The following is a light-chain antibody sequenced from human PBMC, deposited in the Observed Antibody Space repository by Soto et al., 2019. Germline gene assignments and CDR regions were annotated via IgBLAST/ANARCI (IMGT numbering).Light chain of an antibody. J-gene: IGLJ2*01. CDR2: EVS. CDR1: SSDVGAYNY. V-gene: IGLV2-14*01. CDR3: GSYTNSSTVV. Sequence: QSALTQPASVSGSPGQSITISCIGTSSDVGAYNYVSWYQQHPGKAPKLMVYEVSNRPSGVSNRFSGSKSGNTASLTISGFQTEDEADYYCGSYTNSSTVVFGGGTKLTVL.